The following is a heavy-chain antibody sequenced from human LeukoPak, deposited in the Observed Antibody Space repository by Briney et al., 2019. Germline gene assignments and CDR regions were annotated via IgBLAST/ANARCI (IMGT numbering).Heavy chain of an antibody. D-gene: IGHD6-19*01. CDR3: ASSIAVAATGDAFDI. CDR1: GFTFSSHW. J-gene: IGHJ3*02. V-gene: IGHV3-7*01. CDR2: IKQDGSEK. Sequence: GGSLRLSCAAFGFTFSSHWMSWVRQAPGKGLEWVANIKQDGSEKYYVDSVKGRFTISRDNAKNSLYLQMNSLRAEDTAVYYCASSIAVAATGDAFDIWGQGTMVTVSS.